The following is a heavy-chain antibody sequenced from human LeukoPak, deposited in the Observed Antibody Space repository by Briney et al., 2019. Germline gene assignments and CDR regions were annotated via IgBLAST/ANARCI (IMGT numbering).Heavy chain of an antibody. D-gene: IGHD3-3*01. CDR3: AKGLREYDFWSGYAT. J-gene: IGHJ5*02. CDR1: GFTFSSYA. CDR2: ISVSGGSP. Sequence: GSLRLSCAASGFTFSSYAMMWVRQAPGKVLDWVSTISVSGGSPNYADSVKGRFTISRDNSKNTLFLQMNSLRAEDTALYYCAKGLREYDFWSGYATWGQGTLVTVSS. V-gene: IGHV3-23*01.